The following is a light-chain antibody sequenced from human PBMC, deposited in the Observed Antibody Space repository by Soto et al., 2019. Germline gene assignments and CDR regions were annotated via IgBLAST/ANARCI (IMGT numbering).Light chain of an antibody. CDR1: QSVDRNF. Sequence: EIVLTQSPGTLSLSPGERATLSCRASQSVDRNFLAWYQQKPGQAPRLVIYDVSNRATGIPDRFSGSGSGTDFTLTINRLEPEDCAVYYCQQYGASPYTFGQGTKLDIK. CDR2: DVS. V-gene: IGKV3-20*01. CDR3: QQYGASPYT. J-gene: IGKJ2*01.